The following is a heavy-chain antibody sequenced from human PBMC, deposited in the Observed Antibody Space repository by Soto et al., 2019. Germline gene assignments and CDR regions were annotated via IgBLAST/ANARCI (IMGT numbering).Heavy chain of an antibody. V-gene: IGHV3-9*01. CDR2: ISWNSGSI. CDR3: AKDAITMVRGVISYCGMDV. D-gene: IGHD3-10*01. CDR1: GFTFDDYA. Sequence: EVQLVESGGGLVQPGRSLRLSCAASGFTFDDYAMHWVRQAPGKGLEWVSGISWNSGSIGYADSVKGRFTISRDNAKNSLYLQMNSLGAEDTALYYCAKDAITMVRGVISYCGMDVWGQGTTVTVSS. J-gene: IGHJ6*02.